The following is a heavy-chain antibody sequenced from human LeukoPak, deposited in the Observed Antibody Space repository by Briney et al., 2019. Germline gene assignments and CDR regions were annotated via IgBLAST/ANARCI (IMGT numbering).Heavy chain of an antibody. Sequence: GGSLRLSCAASGFTFGSHAVSWVRQAPGKGLEWVSYIVGSSSNIYYADSVKGRFTISRDNAKNSLYLQMDSLRAEDTAVYYCATDSPETAAFDYWGQGTLVTVSS. D-gene: IGHD1-1*01. CDR2: IVGSSSNI. J-gene: IGHJ4*02. CDR1: GFTFGSHA. V-gene: IGHV3-48*04. CDR3: ATDSPETAAFDY.